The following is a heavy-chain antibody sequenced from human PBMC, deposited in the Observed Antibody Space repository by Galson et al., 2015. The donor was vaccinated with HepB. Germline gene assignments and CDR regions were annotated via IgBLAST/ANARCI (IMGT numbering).Heavy chain of an antibody. CDR3: AREVLLRAFDI. V-gene: IGHV3-21*01. CDR2: ISSSSSYI. CDR1: GFTFSSYS. D-gene: IGHD3-10*01. Sequence: SLRLSCAASGFTFSSYSMNWVRQAPGKGLEWVSSISSSSSYIYYADSVKGRFTISRDNAKNSLYLQMNSLRAEDTAVYYCAREVLLRAFDIWGQGTMVTVSS. J-gene: IGHJ3*02.